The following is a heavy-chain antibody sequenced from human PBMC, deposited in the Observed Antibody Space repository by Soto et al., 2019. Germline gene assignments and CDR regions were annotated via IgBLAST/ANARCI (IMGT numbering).Heavy chain of an antibody. D-gene: IGHD4-4*01. Sequence: GGSLRLSCAASGFTFSSYAMTWVRQAPGKGLEWVSGISGSGETTYYADSMEGRFTISRDNSKNTLYLQMNSLRADDTAVYFCAKVFSLQQLVPDYFDSWGQGTLVTVSS. J-gene: IGHJ4*02. CDR1: GFTFSSYA. V-gene: IGHV3-23*01. CDR3: AKVFSLQQLVPDYFDS. CDR2: ISGSGETT.